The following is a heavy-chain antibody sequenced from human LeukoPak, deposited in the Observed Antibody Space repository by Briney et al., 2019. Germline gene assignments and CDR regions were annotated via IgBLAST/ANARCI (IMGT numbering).Heavy chain of an antibody. CDR2: INPNSGGT. Sequence: ASVTVSCTASVYTFTVYYMHWVRQAPGQGLEWMGWINPNSGGTNYAQKFQGRVTMTRDTSNTTAYMELSRLSSDDTAVYYCARHPGKVTNDWYFDLWGRGTLVTVSS. CDR3: ARHPGKVTNDWYFDL. D-gene: IGHD4-23*01. CDR1: VYTFTVYY. J-gene: IGHJ2*01. V-gene: IGHV1-2*02.